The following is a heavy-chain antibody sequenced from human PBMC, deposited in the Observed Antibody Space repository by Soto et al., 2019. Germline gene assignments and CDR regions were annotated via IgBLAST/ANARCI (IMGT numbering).Heavy chain of an antibody. Sequence: EVQLVESGGGLVKPGGSLRLSCEASGFTVSPSTLTWVRQAPGKGLEWVSSSNIITGDIYYADSVKGRFTVSRDNSKKTLFLQMDSLKVEDTAVYYCARPLTGTAYYYGMDVWGQGTTVTVSS. CDR1: GFTVSPST. CDR2: SNIITGDI. D-gene: IGHD7-27*01. V-gene: IGHV3-21*02. J-gene: IGHJ6*02. CDR3: ARPLTGTAYYYGMDV.